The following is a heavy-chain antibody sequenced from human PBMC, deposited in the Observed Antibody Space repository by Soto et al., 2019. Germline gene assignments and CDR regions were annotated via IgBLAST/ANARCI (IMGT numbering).Heavy chain of an antibody. Sequence: EGSLRLSCAASGFTFSNAWMSWVRQAPGKGLEWVGRIKSKTDGGTTDYAAPVKGRFTISRDDSKNTLYLQMNSLKTEDTAVYYCTTVSTVTHLRPFDYWGQGTLVTVSS. CDR3: TTVSTVTHLRPFDY. D-gene: IGHD4-17*01. CDR2: IKSKTDGGTT. V-gene: IGHV3-15*01. CDR1: GFTFSNAW. J-gene: IGHJ4*02.